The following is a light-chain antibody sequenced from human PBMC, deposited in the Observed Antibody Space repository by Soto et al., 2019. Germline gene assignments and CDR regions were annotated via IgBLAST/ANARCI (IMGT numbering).Light chain of an antibody. J-gene: IGKJ4*01. CDR2: DAS. CDR1: QDITRY. CDR3: QQYDDLPLT. V-gene: IGKV1-33*01. Sequence: DIQMTQSPSSLSASVGDRVTITCQASQDITRYLSWYQQKPGQAPKLLISDASNLESGVPSRFSGGGSGTDFTFTISSLQPEDIATYVCQQYDDLPLTFGGGTKVDIK.